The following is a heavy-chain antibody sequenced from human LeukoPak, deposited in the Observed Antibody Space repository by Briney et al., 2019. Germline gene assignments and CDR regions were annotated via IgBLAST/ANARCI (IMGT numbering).Heavy chain of an antibody. CDR1: GFTFSSYW. Sequence: GGSLRLACAASGFTFSSYWMHWVRQAPGKGLVWVSRINSDGSSTSYADSVKGRFTISRDNAKNTLYLQMNSLRAEDTAVYYCAREYCDDDCFEYNYYYYMDVWGKGTTVTVSS. V-gene: IGHV3-74*01. CDR3: AREYCDDDCFEYNYYYYMDV. CDR2: INSDGSST. J-gene: IGHJ6*03. D-gene: IGHD2-21*02.